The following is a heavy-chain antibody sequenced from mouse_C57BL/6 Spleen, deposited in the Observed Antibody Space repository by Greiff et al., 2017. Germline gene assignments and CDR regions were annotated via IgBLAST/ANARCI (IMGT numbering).Heavy chain of an antibody. Sequence: VQLQQPGAELVKPGASVKLSCKASGYTFTSYWMHWVKQRPGQGLEWIGMIHPNSGSTNYNEKFKSKATLTVDKSSNTAYMKLSSLTSEASAVYYCARDYSWFAYWGQGTLVTVSA. J-gene: IGHJ3*01. CDR2: IHPNSGST. CDR1: GYTFTSYW. V-gene: IGHV1-64*01. CDR3: ARDYSWFAY. D-gene: IGHD1-1*01.